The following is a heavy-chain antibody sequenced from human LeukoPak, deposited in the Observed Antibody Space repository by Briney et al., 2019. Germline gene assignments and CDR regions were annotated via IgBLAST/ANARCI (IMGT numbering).Heavy chain of an antibody. J-gene: IGHJ4*02. V-gene: IGHV3-21*01. CDR3: ARVGSLRIQLWSPSDY. CDR2: ISSSSSYI. CDR1: GFTFRSYS. D-gene: IGHD5-18*01. Sequence: GGSLRLSCAASGFTFRSYSMTWVRQAPGKGLEWVSSISSSSSYIYYADSVKGRFTISRDNAKNSLYLQMNSLRAEDAAVYYCARVGSLRIQLWSPSDYWGQGTLVTVSS.